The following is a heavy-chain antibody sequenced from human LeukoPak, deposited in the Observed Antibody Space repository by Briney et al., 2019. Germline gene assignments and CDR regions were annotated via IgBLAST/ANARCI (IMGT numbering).Heavy chain of an antibody. J-gene: IGHJ4*02. D-gene: IGHD5-24*01. CDR1: GFTFGSYD. V-gene: IGHV3-13*01. Sequence: PGGSLRLSCAASGFTFGSYDMHWVRQATGKGLEWVSAIGTAGDTYYPGSVKGRFTISRENAKNSLYLQMNSLRAGDTAVYYCARADGDGYNFGFDYWGQGTLVTVSS. CDR3: ARADGDGYNFGFDY. CDR2: IGTAGDT.